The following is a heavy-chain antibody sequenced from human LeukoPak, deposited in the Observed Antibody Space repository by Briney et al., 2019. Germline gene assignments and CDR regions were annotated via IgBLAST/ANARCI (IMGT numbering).Heavy chain of an antibody. D-gene: IGHD5-12*01. CDR3: ARGDIGGYGR. V-gene: IGHV4-34*01. CDR2: INHSGST. CDR1: GGSFSGYY. J-gene: IGHJ6*04. Sequence: SETLSLTCAVYGGSFSGYYWSWIRQPPGKGLEWIGEINHSGSTNYNPSLKSRVTISVDTSKNQFSLKLSSVTAADTAVYYCARGDIGGYGRWGKGTTVTVSS.